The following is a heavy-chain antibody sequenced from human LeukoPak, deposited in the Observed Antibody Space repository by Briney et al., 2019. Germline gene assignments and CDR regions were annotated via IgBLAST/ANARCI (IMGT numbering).Heavy chain of an antibody. Sequence: ASVKASCKASGYTFTGYYMHWVRQAPGQGPEWLGWINPNSGGTNYAQEFQGRVSMTRDTSISTAYMELSRLRSDDTAVYYCAKGEQQLVNYWGQGTLVTVSS. CDR2: INPNSGGT. CDR3: AKGEQQLVNY. D-gene: IGHD6-13*01. J-gene: IGHJ4*02. CDR1: GYTFTGYY. V-gene: IGHV1-2*02.